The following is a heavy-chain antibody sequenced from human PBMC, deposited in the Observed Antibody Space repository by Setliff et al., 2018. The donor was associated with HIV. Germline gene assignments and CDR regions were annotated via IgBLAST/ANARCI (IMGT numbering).Heavy chain of an antibody. CDR2: IYYSGNT. D-gene: IGHD4-17*01. CDR3: ARDIWAYGLMGS. V-gene: IGHV4-39*07. J-gene: IGHJ5*02. CDR1: GGSISSSSYY. Sequence: SETLSLTCTVSGGSISSSSYYWAWIRQPPGKGLEWIGSIYYSGNTYYNPSVKSRVTISVDTFNNQFSLKLTSVTAADTAVYYCARDIWAYGLMGSWGQGTLVTAPQ.